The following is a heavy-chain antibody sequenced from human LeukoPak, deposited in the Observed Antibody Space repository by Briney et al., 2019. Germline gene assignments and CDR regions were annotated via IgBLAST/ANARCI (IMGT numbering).Heavy chain of an antibody. D-gene: IGHD6-13*01. CDR3: AGSWSSPYDY. V-gene: IGHV4-34*01. CDR2: INHSGST. Sequence: SETLSLTCAVYGGSFSGYYWSCIRQPPGKGLEWIGEINHSGSTNYNPSLKSRVTISVDTSKNQFSLKLSSVTAADTAVYYCAGSWSSPYDYWGQGTLVTVSS. J-gene: IGHJ4*02. CDR1: GGSFSGYY.